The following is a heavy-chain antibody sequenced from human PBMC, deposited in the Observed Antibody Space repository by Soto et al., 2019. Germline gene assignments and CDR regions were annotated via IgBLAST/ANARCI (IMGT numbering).Heavy chain of an antibody. Sequence: GGSLRLSYAASGFTFSEYWMNWVRQAPGKGLEWVAVISYDGSKKDYADSVKGRFTISRDNSKNTLYLQMNSLRAEDTAVYYCAKGEDVDTAMVTEPYWGQGTLVTVSS. D-gene: IGHD5-18*01. J-gene: IGHJ4*02. CDR1: GFTFSEYW. CDR3: AKGEDVDTAMVTEPY. CDR2: ISYDGSKK. V-gene: IGHV3-30*18.